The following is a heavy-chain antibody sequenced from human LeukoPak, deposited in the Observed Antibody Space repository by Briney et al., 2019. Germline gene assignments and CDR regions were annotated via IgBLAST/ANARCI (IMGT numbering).Heavy chain of an antibody. CDR3: ARVGYGELLQHNY. D-gene: IGHD3-10*01. Sequence: GASVKVSCKASGGTFSSYAISWVRQAPGQGLEWMGGIIPIFGTANYAQKFQGRVTITADESTSTAYMELSSLRSEDTAVYYCARVGYGELLQHNYWGQGTLVTVSS. CDR1: GGTFSSYA. J-gene: IGHJ4*02. CDR2: IIPIFGTA. V-gene: IGHV1-69*13.